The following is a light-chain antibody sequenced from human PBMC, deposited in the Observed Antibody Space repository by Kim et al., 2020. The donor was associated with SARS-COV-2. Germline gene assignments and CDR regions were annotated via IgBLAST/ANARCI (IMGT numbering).Light chain of an antibody. CDR3: QQYNNWPPTT. J-gene: IGKJ5*01. CDR2: GES. Sequence: SPGERAPLSCRARQSVSNNVAWYQQKPGQAPRLIMYGESTRATGIPARFSGSGSGTEFPLTITSLQSEDFAVYYCQQYNNWPPTTFGQGTRLEIK. CDR1: QSVSNN. V-gene: IGKV3-15*01.